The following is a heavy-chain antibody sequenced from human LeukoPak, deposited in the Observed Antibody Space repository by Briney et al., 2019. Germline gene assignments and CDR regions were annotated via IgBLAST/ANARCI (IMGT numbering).Heavy chain of an antibody. J-gene: IGHJ4*02. CDR1: GFTFSDYY. D-gene: IGHD1-26*01. V-gene: IGHV3-11*06. CDR3: AREIIGGATFLDY. CDR2: ISSSSSYI. Sequence: GGSLRLSCAASGFTFSDYYMTWIRQAPGKGLEWVSSISSSSSYIYYADSVKGRFTISRDNAKNSLYLQMNSLRAEDTAVYYCAREIIGGATFLDYWGQGTLVTVSS.